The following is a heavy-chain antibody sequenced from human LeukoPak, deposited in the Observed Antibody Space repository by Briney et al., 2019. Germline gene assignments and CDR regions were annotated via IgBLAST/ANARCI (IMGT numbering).Heavy chain of an antibody. CDR3: ARSSSRGYYYYYGMDV. Sequence: SETLSLTCAVYGGSFSGYYWSWICQPPGKGLEWIGEINHSGSTNYNPSLKSRVTISVDTSKNQFSLKLSSVTAADTAVYYCARSSSRGYYYYYGMDVWGQGTTVTVSS. CDR1: GGSFSGYY. V-gene: IGHV4-34*01. D-gene: IGHD6-13*01. CDR2: INHSGST. J-gene: IGHJ6*02.